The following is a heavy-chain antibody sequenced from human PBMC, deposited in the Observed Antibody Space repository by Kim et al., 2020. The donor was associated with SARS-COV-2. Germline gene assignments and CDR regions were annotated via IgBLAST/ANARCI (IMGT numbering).Heavy chain of an antibody. CDR2: IKQDGSEK. CDR3: ARGPGEGVRGVMNY. Sequence: GGSLRLSCAASGFTFSSYWMSWVRQAPGKGLEWVANIKQDGSEKYYVDSVKGRFTISRDNAKNSLYLQMNSLRAEDTAVYYCARGPGEGVRGVMNYWGQGTLVTVSS. D-gene: IGHD3-10*01. V-gene: IGHV3-7*03. J-gene: IGHJ4*02. CDR1: GFTFSSYW.